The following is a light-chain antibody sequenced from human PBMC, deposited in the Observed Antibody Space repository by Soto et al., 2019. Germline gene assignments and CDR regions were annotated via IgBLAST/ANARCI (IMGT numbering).Light chain of an antibody. CDR3: CSYAGSSTLV. V-gene: IGLV2-23*01. Sequence: QSALTQPASVSGSPGQSITISCTGTSSDVGSYNLVSWYQQHPGKAPKLMIYVDSKRPSGVSNRFSGSKSGNTASLTISGLQAEDEADYHCCSYAGSSTLVFGGGTKLTVL. J-gene: IGLJ2*01. CDR2: VDS. CDR1: SSDVGSYNL.